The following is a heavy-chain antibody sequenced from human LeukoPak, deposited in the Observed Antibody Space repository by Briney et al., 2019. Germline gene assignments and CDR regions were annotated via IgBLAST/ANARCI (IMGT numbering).Heavy chain of an antibody. D-gene: IGHD1-1*01. CDR3: VRDLMGSGSTTAYLHH. CDR1: GFTFSDYS. J-gene: IGHJ1*01. V-gene: IGHV3-21*01. CDR2: ISRSSRHV. Sequence: PGGSLRLSCAASGFTFSDYSTNWVRQAPGKGLEWVSSISRSSRHVYYAGSVKGRFTISRDNAKNSLYLQTNSLRAEDMAVYFCVRDLMGSGSTTAYLHHWGQGTLVTVSS.